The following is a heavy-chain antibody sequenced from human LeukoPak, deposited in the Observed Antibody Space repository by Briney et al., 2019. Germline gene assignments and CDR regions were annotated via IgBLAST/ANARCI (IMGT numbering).Heavy chain of an antibody. V-gene: IGHV4-38-2*01. J-gene: IGHJ3*02. D-gene: IGHD2-2*02. Sequence: KPSETLSLTCAVSGYSISSGYYWGWIRQPPGKGLEWIGSIYHSGSTYYNPSLKSRVTISVDTSKNLFSLKLSSVTAADTAVYYCARHDVRCSSTSCYTDDAFDIWGQGTMVTVSS. CDR1: GYSISSGYY. CDR3: ARHDVRCSSTSCYTDDAFDI. CDR2: IYHSGST.